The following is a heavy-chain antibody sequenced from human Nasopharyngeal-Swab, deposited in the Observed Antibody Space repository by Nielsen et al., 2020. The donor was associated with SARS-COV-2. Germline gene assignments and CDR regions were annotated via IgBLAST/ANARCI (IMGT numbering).Heavy chain of an antibody. CDR1: GFTFNNYG. V-gene: IGHV3-33*01. J-gene: IGHJ4*02. CDR2: IWYDGSNK. D-gene: IGHD2-2*01. CDR3: ARDLRCSSTSCYDEAAY. Sequence: GESLKISCAASGFTFNNYGMHWVRQAPGKGLEWVSVIWYDGSNKYYADSVKGRFTISRDNSKNTLYLQMNSLRAEDTAVYYCARDLRCSSTSCYDEAAYWGQGTLVTVSS.